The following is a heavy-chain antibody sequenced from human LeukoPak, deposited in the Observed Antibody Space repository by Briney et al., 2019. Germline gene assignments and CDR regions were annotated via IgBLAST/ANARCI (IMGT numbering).Heavy chain of an antibody. CDR1: GGSISSYY. Sequence: SETLSLTCTVSGGSISSYYWSWIRQPPGKGLEWVGYIYYSVSTNYNTSLKSRVTISVDTSKNQCSLKLSSVTAADTAVYYCARGTYYYDSSGYYPALGAFDIWGQGTMVTVSS. J-gene: IGHJ3*02. D-gene: IGHD3-22*01. CDR3: ARGTYYYDSSGYYPALGAFDI. CDR2: IYYSVST. V-gene: IGHV4-59*01.